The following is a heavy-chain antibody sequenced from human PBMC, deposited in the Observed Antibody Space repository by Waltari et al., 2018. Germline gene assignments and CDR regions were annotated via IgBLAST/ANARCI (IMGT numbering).Heavy chain of an antibody. CDR1: SISSDYYY. J-gene: IGHJ4*02. CDR2: IDESGTT. V-gene: IGHV4-31*01. Sequence: SISSDYYYWNWIRHYPGKCLEWIGYIDESGTTYYNPSLKSQVRISVDTSKNQLSLNLSSVTAADTAVYYCARGLNYYDRSGFYGCDYYDYWGQGTLVTVSS. CDR3: ARGLNYYDRSGFYGCDYYDY. D-gene: IGHD3-22*01.